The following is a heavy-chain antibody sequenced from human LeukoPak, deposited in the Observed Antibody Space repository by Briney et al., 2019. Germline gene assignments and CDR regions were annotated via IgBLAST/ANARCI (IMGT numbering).Heavy chain of an antibody. V-gene: IGHV3-30-3*01. CDR1: GFTFSSYA. J-gene: IGHJ4*02. CDR3: ARGQRTSWYTNFDY. D-gene: IGHD6-13*01. CDR2: ISYDGSNK. Sequence: GGSLRLSCAASGFTFSSYAMHWVRQAPGKGLEWVAVISYDGSNKYYADSVKGRFTISRDNSKNTLYLQMNSLRAEDTAAYYCARGQRTSWYTNFDYWGQGTLVTVSS.